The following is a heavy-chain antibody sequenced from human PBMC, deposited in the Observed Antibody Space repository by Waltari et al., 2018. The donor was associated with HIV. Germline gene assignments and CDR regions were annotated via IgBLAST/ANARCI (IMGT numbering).Heavy chain of an antibody. Sequence: QVQLVESGGGVVQPGGSLRLSCAASGITFSRYALHWARQAPGKGLDWVAVIPYDGSNKYYADSVKGRFTISRDNSKNTVYLQMNSLRAEDTAVYYCAREGYCSGGSCSVFFDYWGQGTLVTVSS. CDR3: AREGYCSGGSCSVFFDY. D-gene: IGHD2-15*01. V-gene: IGHV3-30*04. J-gene: IGHJ4*02. CDR2: IPYDGSNK. CDR1: GITFSRYA.